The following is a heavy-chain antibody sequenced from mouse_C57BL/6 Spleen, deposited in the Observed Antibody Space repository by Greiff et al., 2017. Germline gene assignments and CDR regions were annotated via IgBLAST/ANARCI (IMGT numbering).Heavy chain of an antibody. J-gene: IGHJ2*01. D-gene: IGHD1-1*01. Sequence: VQLQQPGAELVKPGASVKLSCKASGYTFTSYWMHWVKQRPGQGLEWIGMIHPNSGSTNYNEKFKSKATLTVDKSSSTAYMQLSSLTSEEAAVYDCARGSTVVFDYWGQGTTVTVSS. CDR1: GYTFTSYW. CDR2: IHPNSGST. V-gene: IGHV1-64*01. CDR3: ARGSTVVFDY.